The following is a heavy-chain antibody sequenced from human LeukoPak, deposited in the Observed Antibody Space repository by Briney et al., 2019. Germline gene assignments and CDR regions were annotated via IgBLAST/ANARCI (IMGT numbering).Heavy chain of an antibody. D-gene: IGHD3-10*01. Sequence: SETLSLTCSVSGGSISTYYWNWSRQPPGKGLEWIGHRHDSGSSNYNPSLKSRVTISIDTSKNQFSLKLNSVTAADTADYYCARAPVVRGVFGWFDFWGQGVLVTVSS. CDR2: RHDSGSS. CDR3: ARAPVVRGVFGWFDF. CDR1: GGSISTYY. V-gene: IGHV4-59*01. J-gene: IGHJ5*01.